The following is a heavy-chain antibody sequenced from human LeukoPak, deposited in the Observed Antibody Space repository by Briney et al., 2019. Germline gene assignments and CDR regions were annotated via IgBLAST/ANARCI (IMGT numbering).Heavy chain of an antibody. CDR1: GGSISSSSYY. CDR3: ARAHDFWSGNYYYYMDV. J-gene: IGHJ6*03. Sequence: SETLSLTCTVSGGSISSSSYYWSWIRQPPGKGLEWIGYIYYSGSTNYNPSLKSRVTISVDTSKNQFSLKLSSVTAADTAVYYCARAHDFWSGNYYYYMDVWGKGTTVTVSS. CDR2: IYYSGST. V-gene: IGHV4-61*01. D-gene: IGHD3-3*01.